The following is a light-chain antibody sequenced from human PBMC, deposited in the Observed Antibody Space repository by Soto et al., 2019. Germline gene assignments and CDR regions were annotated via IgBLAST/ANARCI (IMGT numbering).Light chain of an antibody. J-gene: IGKJ4*01. Sequence: DVVMTQSPLSLPVTLGQPASISCRSSHSLVYSDGNTYWNWFQQRPGQSPRRLIYKVSNRASGVPDRLSGSGSGTDFTLKISRVEAEDVGGYYCMEGAHWPPVTFGGGTKVEIK. V-gene: IGKV2-30*01. CDR2: KVS. CDR1: HSLVYSDGNTY. CDR3: MEGAHWPPVT.